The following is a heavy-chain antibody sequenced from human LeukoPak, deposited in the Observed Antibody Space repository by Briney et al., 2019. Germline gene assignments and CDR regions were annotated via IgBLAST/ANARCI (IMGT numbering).Heavy chain of an antibody. J-gene: IGHJ5*02. Sequence: ASVKVSCKXSGYTFTSYDINWVRQATGQGLEWMGWMNPNSGNTGYSQKFQGRVTMTRNTSISTAYMELSSLRSEDTAVYYCARDPWTMTTVTTSWFDPWGQGTLVTVSS. D-gene: IGHD4-17*01. CDR1: GYTFTSYD. CDR3: ARDPWTMTTVTTSWFDP. CDR2: MNPNSGNT. V-gene: IGHV1-8*01.